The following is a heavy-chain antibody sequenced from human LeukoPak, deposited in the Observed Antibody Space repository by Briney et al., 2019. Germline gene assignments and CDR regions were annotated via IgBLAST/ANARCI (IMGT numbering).Heavy chain of an antibody. CDR1: GFTLSTYG. J-gene: IGHJ4*02. Sequence: PGGSLRLSRTASGFTLSTYGMHWVPHAPGKRLEWVAHIQYLGRYTYYADSVKGRFTISMDISKNTLYLQMNNLRADDTPLYYYAKDSGTWAHHYGGGGTLVSVST. D-gene: IGHD6-13*01. V-gene: IGHV3-30*02. CDR2: IQYLGRYT. CDR3: AKDSGTWAHHY.